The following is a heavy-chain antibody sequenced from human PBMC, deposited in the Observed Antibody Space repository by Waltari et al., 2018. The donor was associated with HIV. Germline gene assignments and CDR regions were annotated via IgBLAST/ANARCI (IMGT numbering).Heavy chain of an antibody. Sequence: QVQLVQSGAEVKKPGSSVKVSCKASGGTFSSYAISWVRQAPGQGLEGMGGIIPIFGTANYAQKFQGRVTITADESTSTAYMELSSLRSEDTAVYYCASTRYDFWSGYYKAPFDYWGQGTLVTVSS. CDR3: ASTRYDFWSGYYKAPFDY. CDR2: IIPIFGTA. J-gene: IGHJ4*02. D-gene: IGHD3-3*01. V-gene: IGHV1-69*01. CDR1: GGTFSSYA.